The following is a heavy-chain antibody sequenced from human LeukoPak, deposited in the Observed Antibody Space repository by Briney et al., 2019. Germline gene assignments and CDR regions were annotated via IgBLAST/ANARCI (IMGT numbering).Heavy chain of an antibody. Sequence: GGSLRLSCAASGFTFSSYWMSWVRQAPGKGLEWVANIKQDGSEKYYVDSVKGRFTISRDNAKNSLYLQMNSLRAEDTGVYYCARDKAAIHNYMDVWGKGTTVTVSS. CDR3: ARDKAAIHNYMDV. J-gene: IGHJ6*03. V-gene: IGHV3-7*01. CDR2: IKQDGSEK. D-gene: IGHD6-13*01. CDR1: GFTFSSYW.